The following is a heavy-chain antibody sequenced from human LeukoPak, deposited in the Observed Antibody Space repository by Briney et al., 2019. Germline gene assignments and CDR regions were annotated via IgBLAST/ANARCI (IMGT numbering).Heavy chain of an antibody. J-gene: IGHJ5*02. CDR2: IYHSGTT. V-gene: IGHV4-38-2*02. CDR1: GYSISSGYF. CDR3: ARGYSSSWYFNWFDP. D-gene: IGHD6-13*01. Sequence: SETLSLTCTVSGYSISSGYFWGWIRQPPGKGLEWIGSIYHSGTTYHNPSLKSRVTISVDTSKNQFSLKLTSVTAADTAVYYCARGYSSSWYFNWFDPWGQGTLVTVSS.